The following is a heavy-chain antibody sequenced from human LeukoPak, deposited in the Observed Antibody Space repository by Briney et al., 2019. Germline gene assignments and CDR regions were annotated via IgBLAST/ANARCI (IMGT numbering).Heavy chain of an antibody. V-gene: IGHV1-69*13. CDR2: IIPIFGTA. CDR1: GYTFTGYY. J-gene: IGHJ3*02. D-gene: IGHD4-17*01. CDR3: ARFYGDPTLAFDI. Sequence: GASVKVSCKASGYTFTGYYMHWVRQAPGQGLEWMGGIIPIFGTANYAQKFQGRVTITADESTSTAYMELSSLRSEDTAVYYCARFYGDPTLAFDIWGQGTMVTVSS.